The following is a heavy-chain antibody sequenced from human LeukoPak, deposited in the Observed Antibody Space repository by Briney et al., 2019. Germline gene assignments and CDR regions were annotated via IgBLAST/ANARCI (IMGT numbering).Heavy chain of an antibody. CDR1: GGSISSYY. CDR2: IYYSGST. CDR3: ARPKARISMTSSFQQ. J-gene: IGHJ1*01. Sequence: PSETLSLTCTVSGGSISSYYWSWIRQPPGKGLEWIGYIYYSGSTNYNPSLKSRVTISVDTSKNQFSLKLTSVTAADTAVYYCARPKARISMTSSFQQWGQGTLVTVSS. D-gene: IGHD3-22*01. V-gene: IGHV4-59*12.